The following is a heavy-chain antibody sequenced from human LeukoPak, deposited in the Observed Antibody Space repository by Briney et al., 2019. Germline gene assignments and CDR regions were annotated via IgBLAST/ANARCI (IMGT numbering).Heavy chain of an antibody. CDR2: LYYSGST. V-gene: IGHV4-59*08. CDR3: ARHTSDGYGPAPYGFDI. Sequence: SEALSLTCTVSGASISSHYWSWIRQPPGKGLEWIGYLYYSGSTNYNPSLKSRVTISVDTSKNQFSLKLSSVTAADTAVYYCARHTSDGYGPAPYGFDIWGQGTMVTVSS. J-gene: IGHJ3*02. CDR1: GASISSHY. D-gene: IGHD2-2*03.